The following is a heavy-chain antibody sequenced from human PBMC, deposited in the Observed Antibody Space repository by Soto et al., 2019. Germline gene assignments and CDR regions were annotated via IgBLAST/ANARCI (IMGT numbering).Heavy chain of an antibody. J-gene: IGHJ4*02. CDR3: ARGELLWFGELLR. V-gene: IGHV1-8*01. CDR2: MNPNSGDT. D-gene: IGHD3-10*01. Sequence: QVQLVKSGAEVKKPGASVKVSCKASGYTFTNYEINWVQQATGQGLEWMGWMNPNSGDTGYAQKFQGRVTMTRNTSISTAYMELSSLRSEDTAVYYSARGELLWFGELLRWGQGTLVTVSS. CDR1: GYTFTNYE.